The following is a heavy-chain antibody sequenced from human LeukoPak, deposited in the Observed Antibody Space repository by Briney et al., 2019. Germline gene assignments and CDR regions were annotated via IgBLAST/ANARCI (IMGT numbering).Heavy chain of an antibody. D-gene: IGHD5-24*01. CDR1: GFTFSSYE. Sequence: GGSLRLSCAASGFTFSSYEMNWVRQAPGKGLEWVSCISSSGSTIYYADSVKGRFTISRDNAKNSLYLQMNSLRAEDTAVYYCARDAERWLQTPFDYWGQGTLVTVSS. CDR2: ISSSGSTI. CDR3: ARDAERWLQTPFDY. V-gene: IGHV3-48*03. J-gene: IGHJ4*02.